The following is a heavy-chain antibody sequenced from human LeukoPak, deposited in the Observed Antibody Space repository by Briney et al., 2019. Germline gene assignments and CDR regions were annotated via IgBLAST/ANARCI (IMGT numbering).Heavy chain of an antibody. CDR2: ISAYNGNT. Sequence: ASVKVSCKASGYTFTSYGISWVRPAPGQGLEGMGWISAYNGNTNYAQKLQGRVTMTTDTSTSTAYMELRSLRSDDTAVYYCAGMWFGELSGIWGQGTMVTVSS. CDR1: GYTFTSYG. V-gene: IGHV1-18*01. CDR3: AGMWFGELSGI. J-gene: IGHJ3*02. D-gene: IGHD3-10*01.